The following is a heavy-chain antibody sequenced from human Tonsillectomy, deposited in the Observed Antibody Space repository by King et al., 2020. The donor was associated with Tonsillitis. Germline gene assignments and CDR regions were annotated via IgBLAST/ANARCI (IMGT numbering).Heavy chain of an antibody. CDR3: ARECLYSSAWGIDY. Sequence: VQLVESGGGVVQPGGSLRLSCASSGFAFKSYGMHWVRQAPGKGLEWVAVISFDATRQNYADSVKGRFTISRDNAKNTLYLQMNSLTAEDTAVYYCARECLYSSAWGIDYWGQGSLVTVSS. CDR1: GFAFKSYG. D-gene: IGHD6-19*01. V-gene: IGHV3-33*05. J-gene: IGHJ4*02. CDR2: ISFDATRQ.